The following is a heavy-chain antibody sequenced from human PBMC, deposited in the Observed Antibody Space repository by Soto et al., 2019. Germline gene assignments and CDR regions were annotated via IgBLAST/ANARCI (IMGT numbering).Heavy chain of an antibody. CDR2: ISSNGGST. CDR3: VKHQSYGKRMVRGRPDNWFDP. D-gene: IGHD1-1*01. J-gene: IGHJ5*02. V-gene: IGHV3-64D*06. CDR1: GFTFSSYA. Sequence: GGSLRLSCSASGFTFSSYAMHWVRQAPGKGLEYVSAISSNGGSTYYADSVKGRFTISRDNSKNTLYLQMSSLRAEDTAVYYCVKHQSYGKRMVRGRPDNWFDPRGQRTLVTVSS.